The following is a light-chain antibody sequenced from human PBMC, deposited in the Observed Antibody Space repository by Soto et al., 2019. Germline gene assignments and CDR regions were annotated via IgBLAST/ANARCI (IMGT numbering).Light chain of an antibody. J-gene: IGKJ2*01. CDR2: GAS. Sequence: EIVLTQSPGTLSLSPGERATLSCRASQSVSSNYIAWYQQNPGQAPRLLIYGASTRATGIPDRFSGSGSGTDFTLTNSRLEPEDFAVYFCQQYGRSPPFAFGQGTKVEIK. CDR3: QQYGRSPPFA. V-gene: IGKV3-20*01. CDR1: QSVSSNY.